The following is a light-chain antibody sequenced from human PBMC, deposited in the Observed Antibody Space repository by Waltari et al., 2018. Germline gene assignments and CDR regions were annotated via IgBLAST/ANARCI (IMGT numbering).Light chain of an antibody. Sequence: QSALTQPASVSGSPGQSITISCTGTSSDVWSYNLVSWYQQHPGQAPKLLIYEGNKRPSGVSNRFSGSKSGNTASLTISGLQGEDEADYHCCSYAGSNTFVVFGGGTKLTVL. J-gene: IGLJ3*02. CDR2: EGN. CDR3: CSYAGSNTFVV. V-gene: IGLV2-23*03. CDR1: SSDVWSYNL.